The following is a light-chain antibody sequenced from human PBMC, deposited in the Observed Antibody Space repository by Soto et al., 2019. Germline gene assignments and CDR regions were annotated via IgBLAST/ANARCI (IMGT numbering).Light chain of an antibody. CDR2: EVF. J-gene: IGLJ3*02. V-gene: IGLV2-8*01. CDR3: SSYAGNYTLV. CDR1: SGDVGAYDY. Sequence: QSALTQPPSASGSPGQSVTISCSGDSGDVGAYDYVSWYQQHPGKAPKLLIYEVFRRPSGVPDRFSGSKSGNTASLTVSGLQAEDESDYYCSSYAGNYTLVFGGGTKLTVL.